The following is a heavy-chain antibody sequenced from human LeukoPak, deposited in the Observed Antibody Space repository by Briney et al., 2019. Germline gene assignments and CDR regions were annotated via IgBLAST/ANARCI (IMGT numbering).Heavy chain of an antibody. J-gene: IGHJ4*02. CDR1: GGTFSSYA. V-gene: IGHV1-69*06. D-gene: IGHD6-13*01. Sequence: SVKVSCKASGGTFSSYAISWVRQAPGQGLERMGGIIPIFGTANYAQKFQGRVTITADKSTSTAYMELSSLRSEDTAVYYCASGISSSWTVGRFDYWGQGTLVTVSS. CDR2: IIPIFGTA. CDR3: ASGISSSWTVGRFDY.